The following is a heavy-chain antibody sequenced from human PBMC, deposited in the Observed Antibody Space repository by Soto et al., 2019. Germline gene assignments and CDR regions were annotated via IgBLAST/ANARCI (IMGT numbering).Heavy chain of an antibody. CDR1: GFTFSSYS. V-gene: IGHV3-48*02. J-gene: IGHJ4*02. D-gene: IGHD6-13*01. Sequence: EGSLRLSCAASGFTFSSYSMNWVRQAPGKGLEWVSYSSSSSSTIYYADSVKGRFTISRDNAKNSLYLQMNSLRDEDTAVYYCARIFSSNWYSSCYWGQGTLVTVSS. CDR2: SSSSSSTI. CDR3: ARIFSSNWYSSCY.